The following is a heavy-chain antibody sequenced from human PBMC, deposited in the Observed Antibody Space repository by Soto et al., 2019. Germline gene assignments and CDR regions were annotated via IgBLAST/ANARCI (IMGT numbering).Heavy chain of an antibody. V-gene: IGHV4-34*01. D-gene: IGHD2-21*02. Sequence: PSETLSLTCAVYGGSFSGYYWSWIRQPPGKGLEWIGEINHSGSTNYNPSLKSRVTISVDTSKNQFSPKLSSVTAADTAVYYCARGSGVVTAKPIDYWGQGTLVTVSS. J-gene: IGHJ4*02. CDR3: ARGSGVVTAKPIDY. CDR1: GGSFSGYY. CDR2: INHSGST.